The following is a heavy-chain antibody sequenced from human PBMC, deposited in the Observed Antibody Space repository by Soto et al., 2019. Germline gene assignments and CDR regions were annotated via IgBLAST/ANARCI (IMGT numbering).Heavy chain of an antibody. CDR3: ARPTDYHYGMQV. D-gene: IGHD4-17*01. V-gene: IGHV5-51*01. J-gene: IGHJ6*02. Sequence: GESLKISCKGSGYNFHTYWIAWVRQMPGKGLEWMGFIYPHDSDTRYSPSFRGQVTISADKSINTAYLQWASLKASDTAIYFCARPTDYHYGMQVWGQGTTVTVSS. CDR1: GYNFHTYW. CDR2: IYPHDSDT.